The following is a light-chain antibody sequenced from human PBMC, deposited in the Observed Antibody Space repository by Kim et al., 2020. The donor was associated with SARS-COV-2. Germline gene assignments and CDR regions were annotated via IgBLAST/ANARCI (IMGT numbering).Light chain of an antibody. CDR2: TTD. V-gene: IGLV10-54*01. Sequence: TANPTCTGNNTDVGNHGSSWLQQHQGRPPTRLSYTTDRRPSAISERFSASRSGNTASLTITGLQPEDEADYYCSAWDSSLNAWVFGGGTQLTVL. J-gene: IGLJ3*02. CDR3: SAWDSSLNAWV. CDR1: NTDVGNHG.